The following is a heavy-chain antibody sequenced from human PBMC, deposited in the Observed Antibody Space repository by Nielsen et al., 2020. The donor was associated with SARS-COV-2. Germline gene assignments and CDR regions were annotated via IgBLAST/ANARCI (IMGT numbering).Heavy chain of an antibody. CDR3: AKVYLSGSYRPPREAFDV. CDR1: GFSFAEYG. CDR2: TSYDGGFK. V-gene: IGHV3-30*18. Sequence: LSLTCAASGFSFAEYGMHWVRQAPGKGPEWVAVTSYDGGFKDYGNSVKGRFTVSRDNSQNMLYLQMNRLRPEDTAVYYCAKVYLSGSYRPPREAFDVWGQGTKVTVSS. D-gene: IGHD1-26*01. J-gene: IGHJ3*01.